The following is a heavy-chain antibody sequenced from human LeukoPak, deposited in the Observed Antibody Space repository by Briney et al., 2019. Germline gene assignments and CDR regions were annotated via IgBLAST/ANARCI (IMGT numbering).Heavy chain of an antibody. Sequence: GGSLRLSCAASEFLFSNYWMHWVRQVPGEGLVWVSRIDSDGSPTTYADSVEGRFTISRDNAHNMLYLEMNSLTAEDTALYFCARESQQFWSVGALDVWGQGTTVTVAS. CDR2: IDSDGSPT. CDR1: EFLFSNYW. V-gene: IGHV3-74*01. J-gene: IGHJ6*01. CDR3: ARESQQFWSVGALDV. D-gene: IGHD3-3*01.